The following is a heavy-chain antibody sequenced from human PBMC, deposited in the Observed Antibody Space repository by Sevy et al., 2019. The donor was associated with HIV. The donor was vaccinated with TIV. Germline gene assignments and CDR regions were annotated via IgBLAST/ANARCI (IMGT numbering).Heavy chain of an antibody. V-gene: IGHV3-7*03. CDR2: RKPDRTGK. D-gene: IGHD4-17*01. Sequence: GGSLRLSCAASGFTFSSYWMTRVRQAPGKGLEWVADRKPDRTGKNYVDSLKGRFTISRDNAKNSLYLQMNSLRPEDTAVYYCARAGPLGDLDHFDHWGQGTLVTVS. CDR3: ARAGPLGDLDHFDH. CDR1: GFTFSSYW. J-gene: IGHJ4*02.